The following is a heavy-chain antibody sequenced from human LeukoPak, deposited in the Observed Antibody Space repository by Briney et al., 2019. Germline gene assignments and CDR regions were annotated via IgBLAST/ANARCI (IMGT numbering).Heavy chain of an antibody. CDR1: GSSSSSYY. CDR3: ARVDMGNRFDP. J-gene: IGHJ5*02. CDR2: IYYSGST. Sequence: PSETLSLTCTVSGSSSSSYYWSWIRQPPGKGLEWIGYIYYSGSTNYNPSLKSRVTISVDTSKNQFSLKLSSVTAADTAVYYCARVDMGNRFDPWGQGTLVTVSS. D-gene: IGHD3-16*01. V-gene: IGHV4-59*01.